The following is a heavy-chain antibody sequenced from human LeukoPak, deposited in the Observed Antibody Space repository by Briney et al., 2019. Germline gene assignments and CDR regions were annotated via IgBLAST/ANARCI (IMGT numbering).Heavy chain of an antibody. J-gene: IGHJ6*04. V-gene: IGHV4-38-2*02. CDR1: GYSISSGYY. CDR3: ARDSSPDYGDYGVAAGMDV. D-gene: IGHD4-17*01. Sequence: SETLSLTCAVSGYSISSGYYWGWIRQPPGKGLEWIGSIYHSGSTYYNPSLKSRVTISVDTSKNQFSLKLSSVTAADTAVYYCARDSSPDYGDYGVAAGMDVWGKGTTVTVSS. CDR2: IYHSGST.